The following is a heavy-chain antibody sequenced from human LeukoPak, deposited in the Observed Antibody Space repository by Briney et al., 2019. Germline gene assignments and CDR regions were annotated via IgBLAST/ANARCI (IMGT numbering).Heavy chain of an antibody. J-gene: IGHJ4*02. CDR3: ARATPWLLPGY. CDR1: GGXISSYY. Sequence: SETLSLTCTVSGGXISSYYWSWVRQPPGKGLEWIGHIYDTGNTNYNPSLESRVTISVDTSKNQFSLRLTSVTAADTAVYFCARATPWLLPGYWGQGTLVTVSS. V-gene: IGHV4-59*01. D-gene: IGHD3-22*01. CDR2: IYDTGNT.